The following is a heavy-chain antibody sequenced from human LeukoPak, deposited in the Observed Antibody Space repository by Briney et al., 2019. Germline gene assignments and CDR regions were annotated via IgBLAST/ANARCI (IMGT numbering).Heavy chain of an antibody. CDR1: GGSTNTYY. V-gene: IGHV4-59*08. D-gene: IGHD3-16*01. J-gene: IGHJ6*03. CDR2: IYSSGTT. CDR3: ARRGTPYYYYYMDV. Sequence: SSETLSLTCTVSGGSTNTYYWSWIRQPPGKGLEFIGYIYSSGTTDYNPSLKSRVVISIDTSGSQFSLKMTSVTAADTAVYYCARRGTPYYYYYMDVWGKGTTVTVSS.